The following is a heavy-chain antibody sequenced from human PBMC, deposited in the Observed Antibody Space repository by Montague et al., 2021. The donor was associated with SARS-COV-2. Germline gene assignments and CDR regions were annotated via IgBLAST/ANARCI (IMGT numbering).Heavy chain of an antibody. J-gene: IGHJ5*02. D-gene: IGHD2-2*01. V-gene: IGHV4-34*01. CDR2: INHSGNT. Sequence: SETLSLTCAVHGGSFSGYCWTWIRQPPGKGLEWIGDINHSGNTNYNPSLKSRLTMAVDTSKNQFSLNLSSVTAADTAVYYCARTLRYQLLHTSVQPFDPWGQGTLVTVSS. CDR3: ARTLRYQLLHTSVQPFDP. CDR1: GGSFSGYC.